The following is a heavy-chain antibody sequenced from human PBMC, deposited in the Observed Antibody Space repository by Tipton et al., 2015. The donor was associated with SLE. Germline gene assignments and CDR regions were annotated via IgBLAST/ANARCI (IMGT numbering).Heavy chain of an antibody. CDR1: GVSISTYY. Sequence: PGLVKPSETLSLTCNVSGVSISTYYWSRIRKPPGKGLEWIGYIYPTGSTNYNPSLKSRVTISVDTSKNQFSLTLTSVTAADTAVYFCSRQPYYESPFDYWGQGTLVTVSS. V-gene: IGHV4-4*08. CDR2: IYPTGST. J-gene: IGHJ4*02. CDR3: SRQPYYESPFDY. D-gene: IGHD3-22*01.